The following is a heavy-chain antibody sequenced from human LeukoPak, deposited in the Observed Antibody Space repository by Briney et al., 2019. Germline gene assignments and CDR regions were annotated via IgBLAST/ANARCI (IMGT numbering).Heavy chain of an antibody. V-gene: IGHV4-39*01. Sequence: SETLSLTCTVSGGSISSSSYYWGWIRQPPGNGLEWIGRIYYSGSTYYNPSLKSRVTISVDTSKNQFSLKLSSVTAADTAVYYCARRINSSSWLRGAYFDYWGQGTLVTVSS. CDR3: ARRINSSSWLRGAYFDY. J-gene: IGHJ4*02. CDR2: IYYSGST. D-gene: IGHD6-13*01. CDR1: GGSISSSSYY.